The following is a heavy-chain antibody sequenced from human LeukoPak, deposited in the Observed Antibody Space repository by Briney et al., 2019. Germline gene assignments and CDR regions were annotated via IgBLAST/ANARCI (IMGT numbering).Heavy chain of an antibody. V-gene: IGHV4-34*01. D-gene: IGHD3-10*01. Sequence: SETLSLTSAVYGGSFSGYYWSWIRQPPGKGLEWIGEINHSGSTNYNPSLKSRVTISVDTSKNQFSLKLSSVTAADTAVYYCARAYGSGSPIDYWGQGTLVTVSS. CDR3: ARAYGSGSPIDY. CDR1: GGSFSGYY. J-gene: IGHJ4*02. CDR2: INHSGST.